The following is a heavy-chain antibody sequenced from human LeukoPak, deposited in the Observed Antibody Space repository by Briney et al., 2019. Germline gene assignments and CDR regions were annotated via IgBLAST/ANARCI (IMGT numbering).Heavy chain of an antibody. CDR2: IYSGGTT. Sequence: GGSLRLSCAASGFTFSSYAMSWVRPAPGKGLEWGSVIYSGGTTYYADSVKGRFTIPRDNSKNTLYLQMNSLRAEDTAVYYWARGRGDWVTTVTTGDYWGQGTLVTVSS. CDR1: GFTFSSYA. D-gene: IGHD4-11*01. J-gene: IGHJ4*02. CDR3: ARGRGDWVTTVTTGDY. V-gene: IGHV3-66*01.